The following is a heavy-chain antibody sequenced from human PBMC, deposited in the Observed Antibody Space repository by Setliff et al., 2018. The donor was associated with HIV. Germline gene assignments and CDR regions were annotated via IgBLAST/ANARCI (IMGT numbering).Heavy chain of an antibody. CDR3: ATVSESRILGYFDY. J-gene: IGHJ4*02. CDR2: IIPFFGKP. D-gene: IGHD2-15*01. CDR1: RGTFSNHA. Sequence: GASVKVSCKASRGTFSNHAISWVRQAPGQGLEWMGGIIPFFGKPNYAQRFQGRVTITADESTSTAYMELSSLRSEDTAVYYCATVSESRILGYFDYWGQGTLVTVSS. V-gene: IGHV1-69*13.